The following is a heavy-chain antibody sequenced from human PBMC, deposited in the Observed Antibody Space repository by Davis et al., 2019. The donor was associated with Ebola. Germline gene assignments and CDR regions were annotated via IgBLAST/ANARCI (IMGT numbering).Heavy chain of an antibody. J-gene: IGHJ6*02. Sequence: AASVKVSCKASGGTFSSYAISWVRQAPGQGLEWMGRIIPILGIANYAQKLQGRVTITADKSTSTGYMELSSLRSEDTAVYYCARLPTFNSNYVVRGMDVWGQGTTVTVSS. CDR3: ARLPTFNSNYVVRGMDV. CDR1: GGTFSSYA. D-gene: IGHD4-11*01. CDR2: IIPILGIA. V-gene: IGHV1-69*04.